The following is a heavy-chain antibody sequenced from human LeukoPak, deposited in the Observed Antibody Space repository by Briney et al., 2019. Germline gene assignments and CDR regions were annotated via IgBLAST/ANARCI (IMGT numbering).Heavy chain of an antibody. Sequence: PGGSLRLSCVASGFAVGRNYMSWVRQAPGKGLECVSLIYSGGAIRYADSVKGRFTISRDSSKNTLSLQMNDLTVEDTARYYCARRPGNWGQGILVTVSS. V-gene: IGHV3-53*01. CDR2: IYSGGAI. CDR3: ARRPGN. D-gene: IGHD1-14*01. CDR1: GFAVGRNY. J-gene: IGHJ4*02.